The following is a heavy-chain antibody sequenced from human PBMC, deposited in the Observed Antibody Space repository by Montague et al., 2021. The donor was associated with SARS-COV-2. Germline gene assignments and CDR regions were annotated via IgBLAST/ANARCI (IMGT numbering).Heavy chain of an antibody. V-gene: IGHV6-1*01. CDR3: TSGREGNYNVMDV. J-gene: IGHJ6*02. D-gene: IGHD1-1*01. CDR1: GDSVSSNSPT. CDR2: TYYRSKWYN. Sequence: CAISGDSVSSNSPTWNWVRHSPSIRLEWLGRTYYRSKWYNDYAVSVRGRVTINPDTSKNQFSLQLNSVTPEDTAIYYCTSGREGNYNVMDVWGQGTTVTVSS.